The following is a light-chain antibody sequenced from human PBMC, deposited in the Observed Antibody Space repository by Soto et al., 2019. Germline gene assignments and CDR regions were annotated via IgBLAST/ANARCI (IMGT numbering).Light chain of an antibody. J-gene: IGKJ2*01. V-gene: IGKV1-5*01. CDR2: DVS. CDR3: QQYKDYVYI. CDR1: QTVERW. Sequence: GDRVIITCRASQTVERWMAWYQQKPGKAPKLLISDVSTLERGVPSRFSGSGSATEFTLTISGLQPDDFATYYCQQYKDYVYIFGQGTKVESK.